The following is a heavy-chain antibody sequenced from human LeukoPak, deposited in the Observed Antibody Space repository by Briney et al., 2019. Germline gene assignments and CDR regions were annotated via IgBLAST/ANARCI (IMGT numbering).Heavy chain of an antibody. CDR1: GFTFDDYT. V-gene: IGHV3-43*01. CDR3: AKDGRYCSSTSCYYYMDV. Sequence: GGCLRLSCAASGFTFDDYTMHWVRQAPGKGLEWVSLIIWDGGSTYYADSVKGRFTISRDNSKNSLYLQMNSLRTEDTALYYCAKDGRYCSSTSCYYYMDVWGKGTTVTVSS. CDR2: IIWDGGST. J-gene: IGHJ6*03. D-gene: IGHD2-2*01.